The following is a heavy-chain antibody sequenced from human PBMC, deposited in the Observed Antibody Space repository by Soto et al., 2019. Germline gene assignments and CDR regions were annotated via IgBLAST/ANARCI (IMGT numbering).Heavy chain of an antibody. V-gene: IGHV4-4*07. D-gene: IGHD6-6*01. CDR3: ARDRSIAAVNPLDP. CDR2: IYTSGST. CDR1: CGSISSYY. J-gene: IGHJ5*02. Sequence: SETLSHTCTVSCGSISSYYWSWIRQPAGKGLEWIGRIYTSGSTNYNPSLKSRVTMSVDTSKNQFSLKLSSVTAADTAVYYCARDRSIAAVNPLDPWGQGTLVTVSS.